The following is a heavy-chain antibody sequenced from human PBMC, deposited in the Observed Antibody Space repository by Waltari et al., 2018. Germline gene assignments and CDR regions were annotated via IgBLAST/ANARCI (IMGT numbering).Heavy chain of an antibody. CDR1: GFTFSSYE. D-gene: IGHD2-2*01. CDR2: ISSSGITR. V-gene: IGHV3-48*03. CDR3: ARRYCSSTSCTVDY. Sequence: EVQLVESGGNWVQPGGSLRLSCAASGFTFSSYEMIWVRQAPGKGLEWVSYISSSGITRYYADSVKGRFTISRDNAKNSLYLQMNSLRAEDTAVYYCARRYCSSTSCTVDYWGQGTLVTVSS. J-gene: IGHJ4*02.